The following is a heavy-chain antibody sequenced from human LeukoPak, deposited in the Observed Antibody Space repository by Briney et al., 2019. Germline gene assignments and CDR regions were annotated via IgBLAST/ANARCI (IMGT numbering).Heavy chain of an antibody. CDR1: GFTVSSKY. CDR2: IHSGGST. V-gene: IGHV3-53*01. CDR3: ARGVAVAGTIYFDY. J-gene: IGHJ4*02. D-gene: IGHD6-19*01. Sequence: GGSLRLSCAASGFTVSSKYMSWVRQAPGKGLEWVSVIHSGGSTYYADSVKGRFTISRDNSKNTLYIQMNSLRAEDTAVYYCARGVAVAGTIYFDYWGQGTLVTVSS.